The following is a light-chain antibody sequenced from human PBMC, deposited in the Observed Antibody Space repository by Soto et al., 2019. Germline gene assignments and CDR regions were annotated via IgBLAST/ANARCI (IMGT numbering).Light chain of an antibody. CDR3: QSYDRSRSGSV. J-gene: IGLJ1*01. V-gene: IGLV1-40*01. Sequence: QSVLTQPPSVSGAPGQGVTISCTGSSSNIGAGYDVHWYQQLPGAAPKLLIFGNDNRPSGVPDRFSGSRSGTSASLAITGLQAEDEADYYCQSYDRSRSGSVFGAGTKLTVL. CDR2: GND. CDR1: SSNIGAGYD.